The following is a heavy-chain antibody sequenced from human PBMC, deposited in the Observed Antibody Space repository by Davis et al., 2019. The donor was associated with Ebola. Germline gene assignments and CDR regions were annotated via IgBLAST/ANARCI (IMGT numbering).Heavy chain of an antibody. V-gene: IGHV4-34*01. J-gene: IGHJ4*02. D-gene: IGHD5-18*01. CDR2: INHSGST. CDR1: GGSFSGYY. Sequence: GSLRLSCAVYGGSFSGYYWSWIRQPPGKGLEWIGEINHSGSTNYNPSLKSRVTISVDTSKNQFSLKLSSVTAADTAVYYCARGRIQLWLLGWGQGTLVTVSS. CDR3: ARGRIQLWLLG.